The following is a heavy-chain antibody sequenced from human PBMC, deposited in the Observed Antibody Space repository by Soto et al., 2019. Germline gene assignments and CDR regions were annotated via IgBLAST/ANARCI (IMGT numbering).Heavy chain of an antibody. CDR1: GGSVSSGSCY. Sequence: PSETLSLTCTVSGGSVSSGSCYWSWIRQPPGKGLEWIGYIYYSGSTNYNPSLKSRVTISVDTSKNQFSLELSSVTAADTAVYYCARFLVGASRGGWFDPWGQGTLVTVSS. J-gene: IGHJ5*02. V-gene: IGHV4-61*01. D-gene: IGHD1-26*01. CDR2: IYYSGST. CDR3: ARFLVGASRGGWFDP.